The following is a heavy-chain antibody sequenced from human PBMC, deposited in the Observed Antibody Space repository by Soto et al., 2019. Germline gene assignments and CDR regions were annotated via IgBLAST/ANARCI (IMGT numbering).Heavy chain of an antibody. CDR2: SSATGAGT. CDR1: GFTFSSYG. V-gene: IGHV3-23*01. Sequence: VQLLESGGGLVQPGGSLRLSCAASGFTFSSYGMTWVRQAPGKGLEWVSFSSATGAGTYYADSLKGRFTISRDNSKNTLYLQMTSLGADEKAVYYCAKDRRAGGNYGFYSDFWGQGALVIVSS. CDR3: AKDRRAGGNYGFYSDF. D-gene: IGHD1-7*01. J-gene: IGHJ4*02.